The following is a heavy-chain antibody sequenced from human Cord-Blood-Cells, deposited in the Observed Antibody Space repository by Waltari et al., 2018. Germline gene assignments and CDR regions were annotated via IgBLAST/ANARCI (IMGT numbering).Heavy chain of an antibody. Sequence: QVQLVQSGAEVKKPGASVKVSCKVSRYTLTDLSMHWVRQAPGKGLEGMGGLEPEDGETIYEQKYQGRVTMTEDTSTDTAYMELSSLRSEDTAVYYCATDFYVGELLSRGGYWGQGTLVTVSS. CDR1: RYTLTDLS. J-gene: IGHJ4*02. CDR2: LEPEDGET. D-gene: IGHD1-26*01. V-gene: IGHV1-24*01. CDR3: ATDFYVGELLSRGGY.